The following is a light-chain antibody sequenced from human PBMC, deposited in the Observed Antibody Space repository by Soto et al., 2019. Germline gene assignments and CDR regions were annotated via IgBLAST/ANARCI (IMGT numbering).Light chain of an antibody. CDR1: SSDVGGYNY. Sequence: QSALTQPPSASGSPGQSVAISCTGTSSDVGGYNYVSWYRHHPGKAPKLMIYEVNKRPSGVPDRFSGSKSGNTASLTVSGLQAEDEADYYCSSYAGSKNLVFGGGTKLTVL. J-gene: IGLJ3*02. CDR2: EVN. V-gene: IGLV2-8*01. CDR3: SSYAGSKNLV.